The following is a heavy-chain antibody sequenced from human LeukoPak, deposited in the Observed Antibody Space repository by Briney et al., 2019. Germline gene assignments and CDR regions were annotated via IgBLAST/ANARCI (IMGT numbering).Heavy chain of an antibody. CDR2: ISSSGASK. D-gene: IGHD1-1*01. Sequence: GASLRLSCGASGFTFGDHYMSWIRQAPGKGLQWISYISSSGASKYYHVSVRGRFTISRDNANNSLFLQMDSLKVEDTAIYYCARGKRIFDNWGRGTPVTVSS. J-gene: IGHJ4*02. CDR3: ARGKRIFDN. CDR1: GFTFGDHY. V-gene: IGHV3-11*01.